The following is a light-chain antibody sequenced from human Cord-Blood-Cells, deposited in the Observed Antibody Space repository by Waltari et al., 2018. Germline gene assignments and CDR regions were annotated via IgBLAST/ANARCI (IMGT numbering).Light chain of an antibody. Sequence: QSALTQPASVSGSHGQSITISCTGTSSDVGGYNYVSWYQQHPGNAPKLMIYDVSNRPSGVSNRFSGSKSGNTASLTISGLQAEDEADYYCSSYTSSSTLEFGGGTKLTVL. V-gene: IGLV2-14*01. CDR3: SSYTSSSTLE. CDR1: SSDVGGYNY. J-gene: IGLJ3*02. CDR2: DVS.